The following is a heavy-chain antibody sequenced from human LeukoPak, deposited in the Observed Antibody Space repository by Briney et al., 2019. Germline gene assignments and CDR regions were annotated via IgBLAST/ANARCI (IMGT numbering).Heavy chain of an antibody. CDR1: GFTFSSYA. Sequence: GGSLRLSCAASGFTFSSYAMSWVRRAPGKGLEWVAFIRYDGSNKYYADSVKGRFTISRDNSKNTLYLQMNSLRAEDTAVYYCAKDGEDIVVVPAAIRIDYYYYMDVWGKGTTVTVSS. CDR2: IRYDGSNK. J-gene: IGHJ6*03. CDR3: AKDGEDIVVVPAAIRIDYYYYMDV. V-gene: IGHV3-30*02. D-gene: IGHD2-2*01.